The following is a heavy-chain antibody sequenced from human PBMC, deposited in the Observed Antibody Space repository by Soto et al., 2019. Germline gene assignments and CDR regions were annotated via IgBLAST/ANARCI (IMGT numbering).Heavy chain of an antibody. CDR2: ISYDGSNK. CDR1: GFTFSSYA. V-gene: IGHV3-30-3*01. D-gene: IGHD2-2*01. CDR3: ARGPSSLTRFDY. J-gene: IGHJ4*02. Sequence: QVQLVESGGGVVQPGRSLRLSCVASGFTFSSYAMHWVRQAPGKGLEWVAVISYDGSNKYYADSVKGRFTISRDNSKNTLYLQMNSLRAEDTAVYYCARGPSSLTRFDYWGQGALGTVSS.